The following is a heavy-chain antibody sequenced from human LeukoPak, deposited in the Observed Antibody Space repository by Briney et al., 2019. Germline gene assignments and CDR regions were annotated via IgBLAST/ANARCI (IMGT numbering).Heavy chain of an antibody. CDR3: AKDEYYYDSSGYPRAFDI. CDR1: GFTFSSYA. D-gene: IGHD3-22*01. V-gene: IGHV3-23*01. Sequence: GGSLRLSCAASGFTFSSYAMSWVRQAPGKGLEWVSAISGSGGSTYYADSAKGRFTISRDNSKNTLYLQMNSLRAEDTAVYYCAKDEYYYDSSGYPRAFDIWGQGTMVTVSS. J-gene: IGHJ3*02. CDR2: ISGSGGST.